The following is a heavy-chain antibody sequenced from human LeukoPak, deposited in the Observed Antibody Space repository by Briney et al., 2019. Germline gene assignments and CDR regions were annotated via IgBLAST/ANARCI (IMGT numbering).Heavy chain of an antibody. CDR2: IIPIFGTA. J-gene: IGHJ4*02. CDR3: ARDTSPFGVAPFDY. V-gene: IGHV1-69*05. Sequence: SVKVSCKASGYTFTGYYMHWVRQAPGQGLEWMGRIIPIFGTANYAQKFQGRVTITTDESTSTAYMELSSLRSEDTAVYYCARDTSPFGVAPFDYWGQGTLVTVSS. D-gene: IGHD3-3*01. CDR1: GYTFTGYY.